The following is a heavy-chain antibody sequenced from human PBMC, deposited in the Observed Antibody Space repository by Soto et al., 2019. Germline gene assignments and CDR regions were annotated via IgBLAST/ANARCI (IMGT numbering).Heavy chain of an antibody. D-gene: IGHD5-12*01. CDR2: ISYDGSNK. J-gene: IGHJ4*02. CDR1: GFTFSSYG. V-gene: IGHV3-30*18. CDR3: AKPLMPIVATIYFDY. Sequence: QVQLVESGGGVVQPGRSLRLSCAASGFTFSSYGMHWVRQAPGKGLEWVAVISYDGSNKYYADSVKGRFTISRDNSKNPLYLQMNSLRAEDTAVYYCAKPLMPIVATIYFDYWGQGTLVTVSS.